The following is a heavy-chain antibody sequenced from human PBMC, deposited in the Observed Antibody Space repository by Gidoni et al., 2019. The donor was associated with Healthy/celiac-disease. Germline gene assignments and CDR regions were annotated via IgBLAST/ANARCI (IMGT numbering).Heavy chain of an antibody. CDR2: INPNRGGA. V-gene: IGHV1-2*02. D-gene: IGHD6-19*01. Sequence: QVQLVQSGAEVKKPGASVKVSCEASGSTFTGYYMHWVRQAHGQGLEWMGWINPNRGGANYGQKFQGRVTMTRDTSISTAYMELSRLRSDDTAVYYCARVQSSGWSPMYYFDYWGQGTLVTVSS. CDR1: GSTFTGYY. J-gene: IGHJ4*02. CDR3: ARVQSSGWSPMYYFDY.